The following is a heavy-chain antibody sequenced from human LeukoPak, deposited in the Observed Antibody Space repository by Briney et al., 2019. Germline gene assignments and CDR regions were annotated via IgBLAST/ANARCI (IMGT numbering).Heavy chain of an antibody. Sequence: PSETLSLTCTVTGGAIPGSSYYWLWIRQSPGKGLEWIGGLYYSGSIYYNPSLKSRVSMSADTSKNQFSLKLNSLTAADRAVYYCSGQYYHSTDYYYVDYWDQGTLVTVSS. V-gene: IGHV4-39*01. CDR2: LYYSGSI. CDR1: GGAIPGSSYY. J-gene: IGHJ4*02. D-gene: IGHD3-16*01. CDR3: SGQYYHSTDYYYVDY.